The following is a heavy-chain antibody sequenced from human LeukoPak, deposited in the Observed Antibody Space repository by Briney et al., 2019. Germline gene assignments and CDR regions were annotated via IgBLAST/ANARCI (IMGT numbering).Heavy chain of an antibody. V-gene: IGHV4-59*01. D-gene: IGHD7-27*01. J-gene: IGHJ4*02. CDR3: ASNTGTVFDY. Sequence: SETLSLTCTVSGDFITAYYWSWIRQPPGKGLEWIGYVYYTGSTEYNPSLRSRVTISLDLSKHQFSMNLTSVTAADTAVYHCASNTGTVFDYWGQGALVTVSS. CDR1: GDFITAYY. CDR2: VYYTGST.